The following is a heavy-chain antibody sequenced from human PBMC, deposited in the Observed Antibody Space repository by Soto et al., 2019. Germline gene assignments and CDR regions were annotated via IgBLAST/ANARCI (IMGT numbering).Heavy chain of an antibody. V-gene: IGHV3-21*02. CDR1: GFNFNSYT. J-gene: IGHJ6*02. D-gene: IGHD2-15*01. Sequence: EEQLLESGGGVVQRGGSLRLSCAASGFNFNSYTINWVRQAPGKRLEWLSSISSSGYIFSTDSVRGRFTISRDNAKNSVYLQINSLRAEDTAVYFCARDCSGGSCYPGMDVWGQGTTVTVSS. CDR2: ISSSGYI. CDR3: ARDCSGGSCYPGMDV.